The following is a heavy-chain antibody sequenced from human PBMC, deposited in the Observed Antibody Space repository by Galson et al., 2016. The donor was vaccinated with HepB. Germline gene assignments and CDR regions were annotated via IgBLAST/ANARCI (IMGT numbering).Heavy chain of an antibody. Sequence: SVKVSCKASGGTFRNYAISWVRQAPGQGLEWMGGIIPMYGTPNYAQKFQGRVTITADESTSTAYMELSSLRSEDTAVYYCARGGDTSGWYEILLWGQGTLVTVSS. V-gene: IGHV1-69*13. J-gene: IGHJ4*02. D-gene: IGHD6-19*01. CDR3: ARGGDTSGWYEILL. CDR2: IIPMYGTP. CDR1: GGTFRNYA.